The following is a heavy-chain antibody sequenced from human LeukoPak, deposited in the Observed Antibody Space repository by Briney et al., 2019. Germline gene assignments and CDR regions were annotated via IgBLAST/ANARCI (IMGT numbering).Heavy chain of an antibody. D-gene: IGHD3-22*01. J-gene: IGHJ4*02. CDR1: GFTFSSYA. CDR3: AKDLSRGITMIVQDY. CDR2: ISYDGSNK. Sequence: GGSLRLSCAASGFTFSSYAMHWVRQAPGKGLEWVAVISYDGSNKYYADSVKGRFTISRDNSKNTLYLRMNSLRAEDTAVYYCAKDLSRGITMIVQDYWGQGTLVTVSS. V-gene: IGHV3-30-3*01.